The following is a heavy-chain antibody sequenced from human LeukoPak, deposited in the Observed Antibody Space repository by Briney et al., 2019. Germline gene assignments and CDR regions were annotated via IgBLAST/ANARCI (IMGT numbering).Heavy chain of an antibody. CDR1: GLTFSSHW. D-gene: IGHD7-27*01. V-gene: IGHV3-74*01. CDR2: ITNDGSST. CDR3: AKATNWGSREAFDI. Sequence: GGSLRLSCAASGLTFSSHWMHWVRQAPGKGLVWVSRITNDGSSTTYADSVKGRFTISRDNAKNMLYLQVNSLRAEDTAVYYCAKATNWGSREAFDIWGQGTMVTVSS. J-gene: IGHJ3*02.